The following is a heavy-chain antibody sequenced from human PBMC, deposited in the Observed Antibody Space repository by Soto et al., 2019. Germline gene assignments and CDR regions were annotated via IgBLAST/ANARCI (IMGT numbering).Heavy chain of an antibody. Sequence: SETLSLTCTVSGGSIYTTIYYWGWIRQPPGKGLEWIGNIYYSGSTSFNPSLKSRVTISVDTSKNQFSLRLSSVTAADTAVYYCARINHDILTGYFWVTDYWGQGTRVTVSS. D-gene: IGHD3-9*01. CDR1: GGSIYTTIYY. J-gene: IGHJ4*02. CDR2: IYYSGST. V-gene: IGHV4-39*01. CDR3: ARINHDILTGYFWVTDY.